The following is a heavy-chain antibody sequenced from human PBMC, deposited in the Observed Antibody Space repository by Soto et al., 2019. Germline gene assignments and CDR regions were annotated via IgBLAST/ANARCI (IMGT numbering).Heavy chain of an antibody. CDR1: GASISSGDHY. V-gene: IGHV4-30-4*01. D-gene: IGHD3-3*01. CDR2: IYYSGNT. Sequence: QVQLQESGPGLVKPSQTLSLTCTVSGASISSGDHYWSWIRQPPGTGLEWIGYIYYSGNTYYNPSVKSRVIISVDTSENQFSLKLNSVTAADTAVYYCAREGRGRFLELFGRYGMDVWGQGTAVTVSS. CDR3: AREGRGRFLELFGRYGMDV. J-gene: IGHJ6*02.